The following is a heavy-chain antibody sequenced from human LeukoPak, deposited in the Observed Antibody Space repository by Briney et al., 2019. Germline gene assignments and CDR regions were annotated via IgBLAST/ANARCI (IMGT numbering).Heavy chain of an antibody. CDR3: ASLGATTIHYYGMDV. CDR1: GYTFTDYY. D-gene: IGHD1-26*01. Sequence: ASVKVSCKASGYTFTDYYLHWVRQAPGQGLEWMGWINPISGGTNYAQKSQGSVTMTRDTSITTAYMELSSLRSDDTAVYYCASLGATTIHYYGMDVWGQGTTVTVSS. V-gene: IGHV1-2*02. J-gene: IGHJ6*02. CDR2: INPISGGT.